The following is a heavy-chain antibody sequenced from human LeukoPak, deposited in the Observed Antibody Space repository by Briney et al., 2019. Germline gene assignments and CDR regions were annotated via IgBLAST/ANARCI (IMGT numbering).Heavy chain of an antibody. CDR3: ARSPPDDYGDYDGWFDP. V-gene: IGHV4-61*02. Sequence: PSETLSLTCTVSGDSISSGSYYWTWIRQPAGKGLEWIGRRYTSGSTNYNPFLKSRVTISVDTSKNQFSLKLNSVPAADTAVYYCARSPPDDYGDYDGWFDPWGQGSLVTVSS. D-gene: IGHD4-17*01. CDR2: RYTSGST. CDR1: GDSISSGSYY. J-gene: IGHJ5*02.